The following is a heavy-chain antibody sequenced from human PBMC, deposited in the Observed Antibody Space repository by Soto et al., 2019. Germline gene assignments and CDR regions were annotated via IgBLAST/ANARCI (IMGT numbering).Heavy chain of an antibody. CDR3: APTLTGDSATYSTGENWFDP. CDR1: GFTFSSYG. CDR2: ISYDGSNK. D-gene: IGHD7-27*01. V-gene: IGHV3-30*03. J-gene: IGHJ5*02. Sequence: GGSLRLSCAASGFTFSSYGMHWVRQAPGKGLEWVAVISYDGSNKYYADSVKGRFTISRDNSKNTLYLQMNSLRSEDTAVYYCAPTLTGDSATYSTGENWFDPWGQGTLVTVSS.